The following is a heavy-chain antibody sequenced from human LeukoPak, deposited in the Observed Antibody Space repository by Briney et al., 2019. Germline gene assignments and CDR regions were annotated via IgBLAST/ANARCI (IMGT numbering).Heavy chain of an antibody. CDR1: GYTFTGYY. V-gene: IGHV1-18*04. J-gene: IGHJ4*02. CDR3: ARARSTSPPYFDY. Sequence: ASVKVSCKASGYTFTGYYMHWVRQAPGQGLEWMGWISAYNGNTNYAQKLQGRVTMTTDTSTSTAYMELRSLRSDDTAVYYCARARSTSPPYFDYWGQGTLVTVSS. CDR2: ISAYNGNT. D-gene: IGHD2-2*01.